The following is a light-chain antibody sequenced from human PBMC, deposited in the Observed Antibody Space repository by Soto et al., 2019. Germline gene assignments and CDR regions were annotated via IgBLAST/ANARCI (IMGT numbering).Light chain of an antibody. J-gene: IGKJ5*01. CDR1: QTISSW. Sequence: DIQMTQSPSTLSASVGDRVTITCRASQTISSWLAWYQQKPGKAPNLLTYDASTLERGVPSRFSGTGSGTEFTLTIDRLQPDDFATYYCQQYHTSSITVGQGTRLEIK. CDR2: DAS. V-gene: IGKV1-5*01. CDR3: QQYHTSSIT.